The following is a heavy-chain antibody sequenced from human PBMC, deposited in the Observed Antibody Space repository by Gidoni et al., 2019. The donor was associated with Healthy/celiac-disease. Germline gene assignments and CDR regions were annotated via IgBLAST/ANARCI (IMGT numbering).Heavy chain of an antibody. CDR3: ARSRRSGAYSFDY. Sequence: EVQLVESGGNLVQPGWSLRLSCAASGFTFSSYWMHWVRQAPGKGLVWVSRITSDGSSTNYADSVKGRFTISRDNAKNTLYLQMNSLRAEDTAVYYCARSRRSGAYSFDYWGQGTLVTVSS. CDR2: ITSDGSST. V-gene: IGHV3-74*01. CDR1: GFTFSSYW. J-gene: IGHJ4*02. D-gene: IGHD1-26*01.